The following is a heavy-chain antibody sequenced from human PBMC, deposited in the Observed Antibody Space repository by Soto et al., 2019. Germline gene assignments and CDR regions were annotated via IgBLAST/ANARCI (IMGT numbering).Heavy chain of an antibody. Sequence: EVQLLESGGGLVQPGGSLRLSCAASGFTFSAYAMSWVRQAPGKGLEWVSAISGTSPSTYYADSVQGRFTISRDSSRKTLFLPMNTLRAEDTAVYFCAIRIFGVEYWGQGAQVTV. CDR1: GFTFSAYA. J-gene: IGHJ4*02. V-gene: IGHV3-23*01. CDR2: ISGTSPST. CDR3: AIRIFGVEY. D-gene: IGHD3-3*01.